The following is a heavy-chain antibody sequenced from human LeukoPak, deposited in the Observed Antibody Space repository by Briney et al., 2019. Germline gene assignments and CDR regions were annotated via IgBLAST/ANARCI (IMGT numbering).Heavy chain of an antibody. V-gene: IGHV3-30*03. CDR1: GFTFSSYG. CDR3: ARVGVRGVDYYYYGMDV. J-gene: IGHJ6*02. Sequence: GGSLRLSCAASGFTFSSYGMHWVRQAPGKGLEWVAVISNDGSNKYFADSVKGRFTISRDNSKNTLYLQMNSLRAEDTAVYYCARVGVRGVDYYYYGMDVWGQGTTVTVSS. D-gene: IGHD3-10*01. CDR2: ISNDGSNK.